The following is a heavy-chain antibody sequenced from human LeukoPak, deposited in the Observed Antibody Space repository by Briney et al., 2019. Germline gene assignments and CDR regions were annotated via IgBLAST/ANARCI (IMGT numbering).Heavy chain of an antibody. D-gene: IGHD5-24*01. J-gene: IGHJ3*02. CDR1: GYSISSGYY. CDR3: AVYQMASDRWGAFDI. Sequence: SETLSLTCAVSGYSISSGYYWGWIRQPPGKGLEWIGSIYHSGSTYYNPSLKSRVTISVDTSKNQFSLKLSSVTAADTAVYYRAVYQMASDRWGAFDIWGQGTMVTVSS. CDR2: IYHSGST. V-gene: IGHV4-38-2*01.